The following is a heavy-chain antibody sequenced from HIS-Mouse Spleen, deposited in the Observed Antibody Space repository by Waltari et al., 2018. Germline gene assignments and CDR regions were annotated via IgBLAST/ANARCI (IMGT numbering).Heavy chain of an antibody. V-gene: IGHV4-39*07. D-gene: IGHD6-13*01. CDR2: LYYSGST. J-gene: IGHJ2*01. CDR1: GGSISSSSHY. Sequence: QLQLQESGPGLVKPSETLSLTSTVPGGSISSSSHYWGWIRQPPGKGLEWIGSLYYSGSTYYNPSLKSRVTISVDTSKNQFSLKLSSVTAADTAVYYCAREIPYSSSWYDWYFDLWGRGTLVTVSS. CDR3: AREIPYSSSWYDWYFDL.